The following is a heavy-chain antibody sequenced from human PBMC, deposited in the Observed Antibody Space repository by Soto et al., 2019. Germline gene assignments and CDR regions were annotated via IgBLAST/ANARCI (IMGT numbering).Heavy chain of an antibody. J-gene: IGHJ2*01. Sequence: QVQLVQSGAEVKKPGASVKVSCKASGYTFTNYGISWVRQAPGQGLEWMGWISADNGNAKYAQKLQGRGTLTTDTSTCTAYMELRSLRSDDTAVYYCARDFCRGSSCTRWYFDLWGRGTLVTVSS. V-gene: IGHV1-18*01. CDR1: GYTFTNYG. D-gene: IGHD2-15*01. CDR2: ISADNGNA. CDR3: ARDFCRGSSCTRWYFDL.